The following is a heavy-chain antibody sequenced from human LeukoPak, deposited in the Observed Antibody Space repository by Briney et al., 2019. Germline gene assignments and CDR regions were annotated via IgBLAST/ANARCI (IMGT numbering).Heavy chain of an antibody. V-gene: IGHV4-4*02. J-gene: IGHJ4*02. D-gene: IGHD6-13*01. CDR2: IYHSGST. CDR1: GGSISSSNW. CDR3: ARYTSNWYYFDY. Sequence: SGTLSLTCAVSGGSISSSNWWSWVRQPPGKGLEWIGEIYHSGSTNYNPSLKSRVTISVDKSNNQSSLRLSSVTAADTAVYYCARYTSNWYYFDYWGQGTLVTVSS.